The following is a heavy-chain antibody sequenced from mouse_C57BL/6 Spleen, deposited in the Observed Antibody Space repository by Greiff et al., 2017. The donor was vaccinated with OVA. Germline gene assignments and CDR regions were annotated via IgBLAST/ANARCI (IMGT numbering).Heavy chain of an antibody. CDR1: GYAFSSSW. CDR3: ARSDYDDGNYAMDY. J-gene: IGHJ4*01. V-gene: IGHV1-82*01. D-gene: IGHD2-4*01. CDR2: IYPGDGDT. Sequence: LVESGPELVKPGASVKISCKASGYAFSSSWMNWVKQRPGKGLEWIGRIYPGDGDTNYNGKFKGKATLTADKSSSTAYMQLSSLTSEDSAVYFCARSDYDDGNYAMDYWGQGTSVTVSS.